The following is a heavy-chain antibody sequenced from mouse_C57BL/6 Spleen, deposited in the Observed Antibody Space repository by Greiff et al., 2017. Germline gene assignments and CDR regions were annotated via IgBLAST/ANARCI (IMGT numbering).Heavy chain of an antibody. CDR3: TAAYYGYDGWFAY. Sequence: EVQRVESGGGLVQPGGSMKLSCVASGFTFSNYWMNWVRQSPEKGLEWVAQIRLKSDNYATHYAESVKGRFTISRDDSKSSVYLQMNNLRAEDTGIYYCTAAYYGYDGWFAYWGQGTLVTVSA. CDR2: IRLKSDNYAT. J-gene: IGHJ3*01. CDR1: GFTFSNYW. D-gene: IGHD2-9*01. V-gene: IGHV6-3*01.